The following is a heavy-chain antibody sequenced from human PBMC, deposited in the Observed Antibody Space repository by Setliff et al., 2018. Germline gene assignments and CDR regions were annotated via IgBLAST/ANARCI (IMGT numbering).Heavy chain of an antibody. J-gene: IGHJ6*03. D-gene: IGHD3-22*01. CDR1: GFTFTSSA. V-gene: IGHV1-58*02. Sequence: SVQVSCKASGFTFTSSAMQWVRQARGQRLEWIGWIVVGSGNTNYAQKFQERVTITRDMSTSTAYMELSSLRSEDTAAYYCAADTSYDSSGSSYYYYMDVWGKGTTVTVSS. CDR2: IVVGSGNT. CDR3: AADTSYDSSGSSYYYYMDV.